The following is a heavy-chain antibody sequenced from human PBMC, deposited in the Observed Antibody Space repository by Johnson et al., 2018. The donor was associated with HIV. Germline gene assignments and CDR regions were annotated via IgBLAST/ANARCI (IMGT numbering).Heavy chain of an antibody. CDR2: ISGRGGST. Sequence: VQVVESGGGLVKPGGSLRLSCAASGFTFSSYWMSWVRQAPGKGLEWVSAISGRGGSTYYADSVKGRFTISRDNSKNTLYLQMNSLRAEDTAVYYCARGFEDTAMGDDAFDIWGQGTTVTVSS. D-gene: IGHD5-18*01. V-gene: IGHV3-23*04. CDR3: ARGFEDTAMGDDAFDI. J-gene: IGHJ3*02. CDR1: GFTFSSYW.